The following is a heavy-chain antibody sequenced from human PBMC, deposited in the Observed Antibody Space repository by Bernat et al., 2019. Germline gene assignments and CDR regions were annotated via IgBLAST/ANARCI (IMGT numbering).Heavy chain of an antibody. CDR1: GGTFSSYA. V-gene: IGHV1-69*17. CDR2: IIPIFGIA. D-gene: IGHD2-15*01. CDR3: ARGDIGYCSGGSCYSSDY. Sequence: QVQLVQSGAEVKKPGSSVKVSCKASGGTFSSYAISWVRQAPGQGLEWMGGIIPIFGIANYAQKFQGRVTITADKSTSTAYMELSSLRSEDTAVYYCARGDIGYCSGGSCYSSDYWGQGTLVTVSS. J-gene: IGHJ4*02.